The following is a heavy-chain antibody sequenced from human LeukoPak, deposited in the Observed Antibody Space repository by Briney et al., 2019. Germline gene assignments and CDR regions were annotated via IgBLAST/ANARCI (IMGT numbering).Heavy chain of an antibody. V-gene: IGHV1-46*01. J-gene: IGHJ4*02. CDR1: GYTFTSYG. CDR2: INPSGGST. CDR3: ARAPPMRVEEDY. D-gene: IGHD3-22*01. Sequence: ASVKVSCKASGYTFTSYGISWVRQAPGQGLEWMGIINPSGGSTSYAQKFQGRVTMTRNTSISTAYMELSSLRSEDTAVYYCARAPPMRVEEDYWGQGTLVTVSS.